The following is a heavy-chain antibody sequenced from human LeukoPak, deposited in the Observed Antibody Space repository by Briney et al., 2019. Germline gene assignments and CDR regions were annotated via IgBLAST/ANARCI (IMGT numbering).Heavy chain of an antibody. V-gene: IGHV3-23*01. CDR1: GFSFSSYA. CDR3: AKVSVIGDDYGDSDVFDI. J-gene: IGHJ3*02. CDR2: ITGSGINT. Sequence: PGGSLRLSCAASGFSFSSYAMSWVRQAPGKGLEWVSGITGSGINTYYADSVKGRFTISRDNSKNTLYLQMNSLRAEDTAVYYCAKVSVIGDDYGDSDVFDIWGQGTMVTASS. D-gene: IGHD4-17*01.